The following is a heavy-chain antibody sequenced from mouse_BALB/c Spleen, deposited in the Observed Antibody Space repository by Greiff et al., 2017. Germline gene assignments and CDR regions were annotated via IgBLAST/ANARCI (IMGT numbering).Heavy chain of an antibody. V-gene: IGHV5-17*02. D-gene: IGHD4-1*01. Sequence: EVQLVESGGGLVQPGGSRKLSCAASGFTFSSFGMHWVRQAPEKGLEWVAYISSGSSTIYYADTVKGRFTISRDNPKNTLFLQMTSLRSEDTAMYYCARLNWDVGAYWGQGTLVTVSA. CDR3: ARLNWDVGAY. J-gene: IGHJ3*01. CDR1: GFTFSSFG. CDR2: ISSGSSTI.